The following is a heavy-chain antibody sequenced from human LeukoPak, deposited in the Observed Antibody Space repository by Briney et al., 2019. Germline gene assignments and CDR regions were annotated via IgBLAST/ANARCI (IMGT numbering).Heavy chain of an antibody. CDR1: GFTFSDYY. D-gene: IGHD6-13*01. Sequence: GGSLRLSCAASGFTFSDYYMSWIRQAPGKGLEWVSYISSSGSTIYYADSVKGRFTISRDNAKNSLYLQMNSLRAEDTAVYYCARAIAAAGTWWFDPWGQGTLVTVSS. J-gene: IGHJ5*02. V-gene: IGHV3-11*01. CDR2: ISSSGSTI. CDR3: ARAIAAAGTWWFDP.